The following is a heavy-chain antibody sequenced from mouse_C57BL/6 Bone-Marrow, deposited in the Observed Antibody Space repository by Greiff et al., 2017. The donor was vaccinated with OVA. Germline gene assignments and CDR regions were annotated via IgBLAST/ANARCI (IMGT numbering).Heavy chain of an antibody. Sequence: EVQLVESGAELVRPGASVKLSCTASGFNIKDDYMHWVKQRPEQGLEWIGWIDPENGDTEYASKFQGKATITADTSSNTAYLQLSSLTSEDTAVYYCTTGDWRAYWGQGTLVTVSA. J-gene: IGHJ3*01. V-gene: IGHV14-4*01. CDR2: IDPENGDT. CDR1: GFNIKDDY. CDR3: TTGDWRAY.